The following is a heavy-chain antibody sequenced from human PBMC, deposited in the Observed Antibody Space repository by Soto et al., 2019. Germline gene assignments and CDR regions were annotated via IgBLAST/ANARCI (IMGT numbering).Heavy chain of an antibody. CDR2: INKDGSAT. CDR3: VREGDKWNDFY. J-gene: IGHJ4*01. D-gene: IGHD1-20*01. CDR1: GFTFSKYW. V-gene: IGHV3-74*01. Sequence: PGGSLRLSCAASGFTFSKYWMHWVRQAPGKGLVWVSRINKDGSATTYADFVKGRFTISRDNAKNTLYMKMNSLGGDDTAVYYCVREGDKWNDFYWGQGALVTVSS.